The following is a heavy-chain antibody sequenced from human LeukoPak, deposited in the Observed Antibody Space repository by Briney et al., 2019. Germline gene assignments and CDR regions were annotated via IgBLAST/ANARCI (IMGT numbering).Heavy chain of an antibody. CDR2: IWYDGSNK. CDR1: GFTFSSYG. D-gene: IGHD5-24*01. V-gene: IGHV3-33*01. Sequence: PGGSLRLSCAASGFTFSSYGMHWVRQAPGKGLEWVAVIWYDGSNKYYADSVKGRFTISRDNSKNTLYLQMNSLRAEDTAVYYCARGDGYNFGDYWGQGTLVTVSS. CDR3: ARGDGYNFGDY. J-gene: IGHJ4*02.